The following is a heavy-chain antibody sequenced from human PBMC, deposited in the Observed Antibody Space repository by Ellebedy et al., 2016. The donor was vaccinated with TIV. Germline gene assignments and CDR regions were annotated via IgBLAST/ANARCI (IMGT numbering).Heavy chain of an antibody. Sequence: SETLSLXXTVSGDSVINTNYYWGWIRQPPGKGLEWIGSMYYSGSTYYNPSLKSRLTTMVDTSKNQFSLKLSSVTAADTAVYYCARHRRGEATGLNWFDPWGQGTLVSVSS. J-gene: IGHJ5*02. CDR2: MYYSGST. V-gene: IGHV4-39*01. CDR1: GDSVINTNYY. CDR3: ARHRRGEATGLNWFDP. D-gene: IGHD3-16*01.